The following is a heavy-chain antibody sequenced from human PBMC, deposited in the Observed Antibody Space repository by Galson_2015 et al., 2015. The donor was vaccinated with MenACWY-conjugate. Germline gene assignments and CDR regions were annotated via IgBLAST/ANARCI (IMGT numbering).Heavy chain of an antibody. CDR2: IDRAGSST. J-gene: IGHJ5*02. V-gene: IGHV3-74*01. CDR3: ARDRKDPTVSLPSSWFDP. D-gene: IGHD4-11*01. Sequence: SLRLSCAASGFTFGSYWMHWVRQVPGKGLVWVSRIDRAGSSTTYADSVKGRFTISRDNAKNTLYLQMNSLRAEDTAVYYCARDRKDPTVSLPSSWFDPWGQGTLVIVSS. CDR1: GFTFGSYW.